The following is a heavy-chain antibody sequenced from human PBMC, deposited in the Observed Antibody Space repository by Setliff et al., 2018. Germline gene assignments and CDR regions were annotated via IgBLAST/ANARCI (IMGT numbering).Heavy chain of an antibody. CDR3: TREDMITFGGVIVSDAFDI. CDR1: GFTFGDYA. V-gene: IGHV3-49*04. J-gene: IGHJ3*02. D-gene: IGHD3-16*02. CDR2: IRSKAYGGTT. Sequence: LRLSCTASGFTFGDYAMSWVRQAPGKGLEWVGFIRSKAYGGTTEYAASVKGRFTISRDDSKSIAYLQMNSLKTEDTAVYYCTREDMITFGGVIVSDAFDIWGQGTMVTVSS.